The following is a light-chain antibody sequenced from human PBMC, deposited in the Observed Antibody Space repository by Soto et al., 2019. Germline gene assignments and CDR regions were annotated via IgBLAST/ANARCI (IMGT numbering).Light chain of an antibody. CDR1: WYNIGKNL. V-gene: IGLV1-47*01. CDR3: QSYDSSNVV. Sequence: QPVLTQPPSASGTPGQTVTISCSGGWYNIGKNLGYWYQQLPGTAPKLLIYMTNQRPSGVPDRFSGSKSGSSASLAVSGLRSEDEADYYCQSYDSSNVVFGGGTKLTVL. J-gene: IGLJ2*01. CDR2: MTN.